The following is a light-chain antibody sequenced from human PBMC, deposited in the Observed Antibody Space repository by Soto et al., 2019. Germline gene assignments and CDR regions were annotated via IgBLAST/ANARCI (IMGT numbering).Light chain of an antibody. CDR1: QSISTW. CDR3: LQYNTYSPRWT. CDR2: DAS. J-gene: IGKJ1*01. Sequence: DIQMTQSPSTLSASVGDRVTITCRASQSISTWLAWYQQKPGKAPNLLIYDASSLESGVSSRFSGSGSGTEFTLTLSSLQPDDFSTYYCLQYNTYSPRWTFGQGTKVEIK. V-gene: IGKV1-5*01.